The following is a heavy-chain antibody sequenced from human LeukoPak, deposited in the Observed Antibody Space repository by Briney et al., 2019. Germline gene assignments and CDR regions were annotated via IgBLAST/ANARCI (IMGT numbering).Heavy chain of an antibody. CDR2: IIPIFGTA. CDR1: GGTFSSYA. V-gene: IGHV1-69*13. CDR3: ARGLRYFDWLLIRAYYFDY. D-gene: IGHD3-9*01. J-gene: IGHJ4*02. Sequence: GASVKVSCKASGGTFSSYAISWVRQAPGQGLEWMGGIIPIFGTANYAQKFQGRVTITADESTSTAYMELSSLRSEDTAVYYCARGLRYFDWLLIRAYYFDYWGQGTLVTVSS.